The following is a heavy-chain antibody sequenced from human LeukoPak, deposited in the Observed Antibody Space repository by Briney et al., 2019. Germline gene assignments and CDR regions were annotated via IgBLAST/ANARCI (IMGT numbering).Heavy chain of an antibody. D-gene: IGHD3-9*01. Sequence: SETLSLTCTVSGGSISSYYWSWIRQPPGKGLEWIGYMYYSGSTNYNPSLKSRVTISVDTSKNQFSLKLSSVTAADTAVYYCARAFYDILTHDYYYGMDVWGQGTTVTVSS. J-gene: IGHJ6*02. CDR2: MYYSGST. CDR1: GGSISSYY. CDR3: ARAFYDILTHDYYYGMDV. V-gene: IGHV4-59*01.